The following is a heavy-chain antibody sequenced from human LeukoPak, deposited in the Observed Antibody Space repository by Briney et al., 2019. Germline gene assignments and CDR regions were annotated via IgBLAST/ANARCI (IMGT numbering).Heavy chain of an antibody. CDR3: ARAPLLADY. V-gene: IGHV1-8*02. Sequence: ASVKVSCKASGYTFTGYYMHWVRQAPGQGLEWMGWMNPNSGNTGYAQKFQGRVTMTRNTSINTAYMELSSLRSEDTAVYYCARAPLLADYWGQGTLVTVSS. CDR1: GYTFTGYY. CDR2: MNPNSGNT. J-gene: IGHJ4*02. D-gene: IGHD2-21*01.